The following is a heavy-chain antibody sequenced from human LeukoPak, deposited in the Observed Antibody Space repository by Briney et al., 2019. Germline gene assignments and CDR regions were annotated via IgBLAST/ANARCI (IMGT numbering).Heavy chain of an antibody. CDR3: ARTTVAGWWDY. Sequence: SETLSLTCTVSGGSITSYYWSWIRQPAGKGLEWIGRIYSSGSTNYNPSLKSRVTMSVDTSKNHIPLKLTSVTAADTAVYYCARTTVAGWWDYWGQGSLVTVSS. J-gene: IGHJ4*02. CDR1: GGSITSYY. CDR2: IYSSGST. D-gene: IGHD6-19*01. V-gene: IGHV4-4*07.